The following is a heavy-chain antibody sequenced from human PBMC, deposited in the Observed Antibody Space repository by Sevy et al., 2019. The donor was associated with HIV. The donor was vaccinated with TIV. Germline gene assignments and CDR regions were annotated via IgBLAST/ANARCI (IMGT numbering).Heavy chain of an antibody. J-gene: IGHJ3*02. V-gene: IGHV3-21*01. CDR2: ISGDTYYT. D-gene: IGHD2-2*01. Sequence: GGSLRLSCNASGITFSTSVMNWVRQSPDRGLEWVSSISGDTYYTHYADSMRGRFIVSRDNAKNSLFLEMNSLTVEDTAVYYCTRASLLGYCSTTSCYYAFDTWGPRTVVTVSS. CDR3: TRASLLGYCSTTSCYYAFDT. CDR1: GITFSTSV.